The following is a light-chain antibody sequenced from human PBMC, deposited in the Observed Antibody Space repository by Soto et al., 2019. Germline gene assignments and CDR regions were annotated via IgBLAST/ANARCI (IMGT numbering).Light chain of an antibody. CDR1: QSVSNN. Sequence: EIVLTQSPGTLSLSPLEIATLSFMASQSVSNNYLAWYQQKPGQAPRLLIYGASTRATGIPARFSGSGSGTEFTLTISSLQSEDFAVYYCQQYNNWPPWTFGQGTKVDIK. CDR3: QQYNNWPPWT. J-gene: IGKJ1*01. V-gene: IGKV3-15*01. CDR2: GAS.